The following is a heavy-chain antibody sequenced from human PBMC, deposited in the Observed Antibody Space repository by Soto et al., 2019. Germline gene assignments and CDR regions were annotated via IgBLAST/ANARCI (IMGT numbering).Heavy chain of an antibody. CDR2: VSANGQGI. J-gene: IGHJ4*02. V-gene: IGHV3-23*01. D-gene: IGHD3-10*01. CDR1: RFNCSSSA. Sequence: PGGSLRLSCAASRFNCSSSAISWVRQAPGKGLEWVSAVSANGQGIYYADSVRGRFTISRDNSKNTVFLHMDSLSAEDTAVYYCAKDRHYPRDYFHYWGQGTLVTVSS. CDR3: AKDRHYPRDYFHY.